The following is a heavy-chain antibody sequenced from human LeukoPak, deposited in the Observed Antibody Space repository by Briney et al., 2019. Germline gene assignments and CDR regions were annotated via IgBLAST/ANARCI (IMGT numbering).Heavy chain of an antibody. Sequence: GGSLRLSCAASGFTFSSYWMTWVRQAPGKGLEWVANIKQDGSEKYYVDSVKGRFTISRDNAKNSLYLQMNSLRAEDTAVYYCARDNGGDYGGNSEWFDPWGQGILATVSS. J-gene: IGHJ5*02. V-gene: IGHV3-7*01. CDR1: GFTFSSYW. D-gene: IGHD4-23*01. CDR2: IKQDGSEK. CDR3: ARDNGGDYGGNSEWFDP.